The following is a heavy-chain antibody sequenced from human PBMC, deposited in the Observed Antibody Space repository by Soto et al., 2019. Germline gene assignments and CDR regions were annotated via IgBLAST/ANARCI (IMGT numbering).Heavy chain of an antibody. J-gene: IGHJ4*02. CDR2: ISWSTSSI. Sequence: GGSLRLSCAASGFTFDDYAMHWVRQIPGKGLQWVSGISWSTSSIGYGASLRGRFLISRDNAKNSLYLQMNSLRAEDTALYYCARSGEFSASDYFGFWGQGTLVTVSS. V-gene: IGHV3-9*01. D-gene: IGHD3-10*01. CDR1: GFTFDDYA. CDR3: ARSGEFSASDYFGF.